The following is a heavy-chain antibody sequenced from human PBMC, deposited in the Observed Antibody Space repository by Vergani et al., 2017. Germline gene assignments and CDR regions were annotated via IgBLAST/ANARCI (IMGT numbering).Heavy chain of an antibody. D-gene: IGHD6-6*01. CDR1: GFTFSSYG. V-gene: IGHV3-33*01. CDR3: ARARSSIAAHYXFDP. Sequence: QVQLVESGGGVVQPGRSLRLSCAASGFTFSSYGMHWVRQAPGKGLGWVAVIWYDGSNKYYADSVKGRFTISRDNSKNTLYLQMNSLRAEDTAVYYCARARSSIAAHYXFDPWGQGTLVTVSS. J-gene: IGHJ5*02. CDR2: IWYDGSNK.